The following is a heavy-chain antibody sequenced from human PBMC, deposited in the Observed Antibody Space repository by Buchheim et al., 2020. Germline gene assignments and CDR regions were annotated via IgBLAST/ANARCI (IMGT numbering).Heavy chain of an antibody. CDR1: GGSLSSTIYY. V-gene: IGHV4-61*02. D-gene: IGHD2-15*01. J-gene: IGHJ3*02. Sequence: QVQLQESGPGLVKPSQTLSLTCTVSGGSLSSTIYYWSWIRQAAGKGLEWIGRIYTSGSTNYNPSLKSRVTISVDTSKHQFSLNLSSVTAADTAVYYCARLGGACSGGSCYSAALDIWGQGT. CDR2: IYTSGST. CDR3: ARLGGACSGGSCYSAALDI.